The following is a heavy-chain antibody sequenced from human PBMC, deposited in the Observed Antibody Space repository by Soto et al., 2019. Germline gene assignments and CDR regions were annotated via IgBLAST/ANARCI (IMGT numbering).Heavy chain of an antibody. Sequence: WGSLRISCASSGFTFSIYAMSWVRQAPGRGLEWVSAISGSGGSTYYADSVKGRFTISRDNSKNTLYLQMNSLRAEDTSVYCCAQDGGQYGSYYYGMDVWGQGTPVTVSS. V-gene: IGHV3-23*01. CDR3: AQDGGQYGSYYYGMDV. J-gene: IGHJ6*01. CDR2: ISGSGGST. D-gene: IGHD3-16*01. CDR1: GFTFSIYA.